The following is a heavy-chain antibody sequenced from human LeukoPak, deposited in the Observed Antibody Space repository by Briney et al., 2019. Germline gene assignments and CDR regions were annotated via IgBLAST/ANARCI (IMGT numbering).Heavy chain of an antibody. CDR2: IYYSGST. CDR1: GGSISSGDYY. J-gene: IGHJ4*02. Sequence: SETLSLTCTVSGGSISSGDYYWSWIRQPPGKGLEWIGYIYYSGSTNYNPSLKSRVTISVDTSKNQFSLKLSSVTAADTAVYYCARDAGYFFDYWGQGTLVTVSS. V-gene: IGHV4-30-4*01. CDR3: ARDAGYFFDY.